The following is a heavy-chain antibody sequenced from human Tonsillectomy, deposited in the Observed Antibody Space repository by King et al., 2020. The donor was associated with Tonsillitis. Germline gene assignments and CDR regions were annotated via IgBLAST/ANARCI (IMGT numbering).Heavy chain of an antibody. V-gene: IGHV4-34*01. CDR3: ARGGLMVVVSATNWFDP. CDR1: GGSFSGYY. Sequence: VQLQQWGAGLLKPSETLSLTCAVYGGSFSGYYWSWIRQPPGKGREWIGEINHSGSTNYNPSLKSRVNISVDTSKNQFSLKLRSVTAADTAVYYCARGGLMVVVSATNWFDPWGQGTPVTVSS. D-gene: IGHD2-15*01. J-gene: IGHJ5*02. CDR2: INHSGST.